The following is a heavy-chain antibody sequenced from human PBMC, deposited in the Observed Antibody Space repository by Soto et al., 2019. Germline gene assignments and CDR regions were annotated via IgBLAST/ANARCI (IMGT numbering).Heavy chain of an antibody. D-gene: IGHD3-22*01. CDR3: ARDTYYYDSSGYLTL. V-gene: IGHV1-2*02. Sequence: ASVKVSCKASGYTVTGYYMHWVRQAPGQGLEWMGWINPNSGGTNYAQKFQGRVTMTRETSISTAYMELRRLRSDDTAVYYCARDTYYYDSSGYLTLWGQGTMVTVYS. CDR2: INPNSGGT. J-gene: IGHJ4*02. CDR1: GYTVTGYY.